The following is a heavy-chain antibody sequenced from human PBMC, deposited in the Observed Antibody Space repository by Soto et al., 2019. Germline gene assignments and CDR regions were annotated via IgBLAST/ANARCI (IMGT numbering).Heavy chain of an antibody. D-gene: IGHD6-13*01. CDR1: GFTFSSYA. CDR2: ISYDGSNK. V-gene: IGHV3-30-3*01. CDR3: ARVGDSSSWYYYGMDV. Sequence: QVQLVESGGGVVQPGRSLRLSCAASGFTFSSYAMHWVRQAPGKGLEWVAVISYDGSNKYYADSVKGRFTISRDNSKNTLYLQMNSLRAEDTAVYYCARVGDSSSWYYYGMDVWGQGTTVTVSS. J-gene: IGHJ6*02.